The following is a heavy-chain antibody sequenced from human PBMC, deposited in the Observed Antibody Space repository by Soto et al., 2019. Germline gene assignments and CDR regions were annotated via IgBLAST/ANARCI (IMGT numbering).Heavy chain of an antibody. D-gene: IGHD3-22*01. Sequence: SVKVSCKVSGDTFRTYGITWVRQAPGQGLEWMGRVMPIFDITDYSQKFQDRVSITADRSTNTAYMELTSLRSEDTAVYYCARDPSNTSGNKLYLDYWGQGTLVTVSS. CDR2: VMPIFDIT. V-gene: IGHV1-69*04. J-gene: IGHJ4*02. CDR3: ARDPSNTSGNKLYLDY. CDR1: GDTFRTYG.